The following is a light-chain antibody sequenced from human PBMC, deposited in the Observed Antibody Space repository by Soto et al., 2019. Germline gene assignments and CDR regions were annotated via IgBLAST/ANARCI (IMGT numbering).Light chain of an antibody. J-gene: IGKJ2*01. CDR3: MQALQTPRT. CDR2: LGS. V-gene: IGKV2-28*01. CDR1: QSLLHSLGHNY. Sequence: DIVMTQSPLSLPVTPGEPASISCRSSQSLLHSLGHNYLDWYLQKPGQSPQLLIYLGSNRASGVPDRLSGSGSGTDFTLKISSVEAEDVGVYYCMQALQTPRTFGQGTKLEIK.